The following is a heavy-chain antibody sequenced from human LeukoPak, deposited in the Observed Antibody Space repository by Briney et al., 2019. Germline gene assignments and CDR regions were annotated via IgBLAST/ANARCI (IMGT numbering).Heavy chain of an antibody. J-gene: IGHJ4*02. D-gene: IGHD2-21*01. V-gene: IGHV1-18*01. CDR2: ISGHNGNT. Sequence: GASVKVSCKASGYSFNSHGIIWVRQAPGQGLEWMGWISGHNGNTNYAQDFQGRVTMTTDTSTSISYMELSSRTADDTAVYYCARSPGYCSGDCYWGNYFDNWGQGTLVTVSS. CDR3: ARSPGYCSGDCYWGNYFDN. CDR1: GYSFNSHG.